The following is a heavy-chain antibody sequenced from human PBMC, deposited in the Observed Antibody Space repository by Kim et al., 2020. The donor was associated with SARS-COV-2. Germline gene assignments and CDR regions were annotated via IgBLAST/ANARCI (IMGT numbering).Heavy chain of an antibody. CDR1: GFTFSSYW. D-gene: IGHD4-17*01. Sequence: GGSLRLSCAASGFTFSSYWMSWVRQAPGKGLEWVANIKQDGSEKYYVDSVKGRFTISRDNAKNSLYLQMNSLRAEDTAVYYCARFYGDYVGHFDYWGQGTLVTVSS. CDR3: ARFYGDYVGHFDY. J-gene: IGHJ4*02. V-gene: IGHV3-7*01. CDR2: IKQDGSEK.